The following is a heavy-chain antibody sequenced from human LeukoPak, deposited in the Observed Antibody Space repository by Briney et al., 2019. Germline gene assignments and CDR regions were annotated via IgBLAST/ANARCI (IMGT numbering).Heavy chain of an antibody. CDR3: ARDLVRENYYGMDV. CDR2: IKQDGSEK. CDR1: GFTFSSYW. V-gene: IGHV3-7*03. J-gene: IGHJ6*02. Sequence: PGGSLRLSCAASGFTFSSYWMSWVRQAPGKGLEWVANIKQDGSEKYYVDSVKGRFTISRDNAKNSLYLQMNSLRAEDTAVYYCARDLVRENYYGMDVWGQGTTVTVSS. D-gene: IGHD6-13*01.